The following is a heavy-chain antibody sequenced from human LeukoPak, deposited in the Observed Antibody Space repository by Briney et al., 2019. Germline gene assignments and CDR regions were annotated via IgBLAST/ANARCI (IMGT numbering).Heavy chain of an antibody. Sequence: PAASVKVSCKASGGTFSSYAISWVRQAPGQGLEWMGGIIPIFGTANYAQKFQGRVTITADESTSTAYMELSSLRSEDTAVYYCARSIYGEPLSYYYYYGMDVWGQGTTVTVSS. J-gene: IGHJ6*02. D-gene: IGHD4-17*01. CDR2: IIPIFGTA. V-gene: IGHV1-69*13. CDR3: ARSIYGEPLSYYYYYGMDV. CDR1: GGTFSSYA.